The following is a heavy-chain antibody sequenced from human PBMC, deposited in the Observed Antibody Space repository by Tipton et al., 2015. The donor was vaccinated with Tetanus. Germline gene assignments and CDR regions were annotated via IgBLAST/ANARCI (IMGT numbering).Heavy chain of an antibody. V-gene: IGHV3-30*18. CDR2: VSHDGEVE. CDR1: GFTFSNFG. Sequence: SLRLSCEASGFTFSNFGMHWVRQAPGKGPEWVAVVSHDGEVEFYADSVKGRLTVSRDNSRNTVYLQMDRLRFDDTAVYYCAKEGGAPRWTPYWYFDLWGRGALVTVSP. CDR3: AKEGGAPRWTPYWYFDL. D-gene: IGHD1-26*01. J-gene: IGHJ2*01.